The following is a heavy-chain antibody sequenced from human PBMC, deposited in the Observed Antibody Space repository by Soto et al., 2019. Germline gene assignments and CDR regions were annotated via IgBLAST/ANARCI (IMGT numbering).Heavy chain of an antibody. CDR1: GGSIRSGSSY. CDR3: AGIFPYVSSGYHLNS. D-gene: IGHD3-22*01. Sequence: QLQLQESGPGLAKPSETLSLTCTVSGGSIRSGSSYWGWIRQPPGKGLEWIGCIYYLGTTYYNPSPGARVPISVDTSKNQFSLKLKSVTAADTAVFYCAGIFPYVSSGYHLNSLGQGTLVTVSS. V-gene: IGHV4-39*01. CDR2: IYYLGTT. J-gene: IGHJ4*02.